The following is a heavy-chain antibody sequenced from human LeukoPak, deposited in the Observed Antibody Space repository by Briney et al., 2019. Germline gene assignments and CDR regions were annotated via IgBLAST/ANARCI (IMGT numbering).Heavy chain of an antibody. CDR1: GFTFSSYW. J-gene: IGHJ4*02. D-gene: IGHD6-19*01. CDR3: AEDIGSGWSFDY. Sequence: GSLRLSCAASGFTFSSYWMSWVRQAPGKGLEWVSLIRGDGTTTYYADSVKGRFTISRDNSKNSLYLQMNSLRTGDTALYYCAEDIGSGWSFDYWGQGTLVTVSS. V-gene: IGHV3-43*02. CDR2: IRGDGTTT.